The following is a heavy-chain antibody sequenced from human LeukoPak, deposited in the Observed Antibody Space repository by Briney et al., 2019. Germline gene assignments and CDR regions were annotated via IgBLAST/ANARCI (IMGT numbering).Heavy chain of an antibody. D-gene: IGHD1-26*01. CDR3: ARDGIVGALPAYYFDY. CDR2: IIPIFGTA. Sequence: SVKVSCKASGGTFSSYAISWVRQAPGQGLEWMGRIIPIFGTANYAQKFQGRVTITTDESTSTAYMELSSLRSEDTAVYYCARDGIVGALPAYYFDYWGQGTLVTVSS. CDR1: GGTFSSYA. V-gene: IGHV1-69*05. J-gene: IGHJ4*02.